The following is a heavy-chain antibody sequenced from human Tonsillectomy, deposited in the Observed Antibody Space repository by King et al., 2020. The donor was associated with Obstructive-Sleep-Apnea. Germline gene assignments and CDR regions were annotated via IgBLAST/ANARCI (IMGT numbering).Heavy chain of an antibody. J-gene: IGHJ4*02. CDR2: ISGSACST. D-gene: IGHD3-22*01. V-gene: IGHV3-23*04. CDR1: GFTFSNYV. Sequence: VQLVESGGGLVQPGGSLRLSCAASGFTFSNYVMSWVRQAPGKGLEGVSSISGSACSTYYADSVKGRFTISRDNSKNTLYLQMNSLRAEDTAVFYCAGRYYDSAGYYYGFDHWGQGTLVTVSS. CDR3: AGRYYDSAGYYYGFDH.